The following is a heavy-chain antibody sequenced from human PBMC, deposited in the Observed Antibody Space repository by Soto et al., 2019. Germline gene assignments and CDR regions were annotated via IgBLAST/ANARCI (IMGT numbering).Heavy chain of an antibody. V-gene: IGHV3-20*01. CDR1: GFTFDDYG. J-gene: IGHJ3*02. Sequence: GGSLRLSCAASGFTFDDYGMSWVRQAPGKGLEWVSGINWNGGSTGYADSVKGRFTISRDNAKNSLYLQMNSLRAEDTALYHCAREGDLMTTVTTASGAFDIWGQGTMVTVSS. CDR2: INWNGGST. CDR3: AREGDLMTTVTTASGAFDI. D-gene: IGHD4-17*01.